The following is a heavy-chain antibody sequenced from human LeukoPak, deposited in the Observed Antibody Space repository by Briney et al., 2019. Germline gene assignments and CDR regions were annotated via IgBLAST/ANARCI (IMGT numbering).Heavy chain of an antibody. D-gene: IGHD3-10*01. Sequence: GASVKVSCKASGYTFITYGISWVRQAPGQGLEWTGWISTYNGITNYAQKFQGRVTMTTDTSTSTAYMDLRSLRSDDTAVYYCAGGWGGSGSHDWFDPWGQGTLVTVSS. CDR3: AGGWGGSGSHDWFDP. CDR2: ISTYNGIT. V-gene: IGHV1-18*01. J-gene: IGHJ5*02. CDR1: GYTFITYG.